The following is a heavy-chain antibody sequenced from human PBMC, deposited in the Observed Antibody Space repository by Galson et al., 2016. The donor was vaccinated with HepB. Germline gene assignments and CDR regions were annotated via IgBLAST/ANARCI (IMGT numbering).Heavy chain of an antibody. Sequence: SLRISCAASGFIVSSNYMTWVRQAPGKGLEWVSVIYSSCRTYYADSVKGRFTISRDNSKNILFLQMKSLRAEDTAVYYWARDIARLGPSRLDCWGQGILVTVSS. D-gene: IGHD3-22*01. CDR2: IYSSCRT. V-gene: IGHV3-53*01. CDR1: GFIVSSNY. CDR3: ARDIARLGPSRLDC. J-gene: IGHJ4*02.